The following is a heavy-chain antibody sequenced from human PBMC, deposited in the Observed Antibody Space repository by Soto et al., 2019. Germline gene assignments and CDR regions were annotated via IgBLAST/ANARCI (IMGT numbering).Heavy chain of an antibody. CDR3: ARVGIGYYDFWSGYYGMDV. CDR2: IYDSGST. CDR1: VGSISSYY. Sequence: AETPSLTCTVCVGSISSYYRSCVRQPRGKGLEWMGHIYDSGSTNYNPSLKSRVTISVDTSKNQFSLKLSSVTAADTAVYYCARVGIGYYDFWSGYYGMDVWGQGPTVTVSS. J-gene: IGHJ6*02. D-gene: IGHD3-3*01. V-gene: IGHV4-59*01.